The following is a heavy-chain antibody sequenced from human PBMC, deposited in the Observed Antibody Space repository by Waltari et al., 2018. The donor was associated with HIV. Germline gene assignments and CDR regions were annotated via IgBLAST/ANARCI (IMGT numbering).Heavy chain of an antibody. CDR2: ISSSSSTI. V-gene: IGHV3-48*01. CDR3: ARETYYYDSSGPYFDY. J-gene: IGHJ4*02. D-gene: IGHD3-22*01. CDR1: AFTFTTSG. Sequence: EVQLVESGGGLVQPGGPLRLSCAASAFTFTTSGITWVRQAAGKGLEWVSFISSSSSTIYYADSVKGRFTISRDNAKNSLYLKMNSLRAEDTAVYYCARETYYYDSSGPYFDYWGQGTLVTVSS.